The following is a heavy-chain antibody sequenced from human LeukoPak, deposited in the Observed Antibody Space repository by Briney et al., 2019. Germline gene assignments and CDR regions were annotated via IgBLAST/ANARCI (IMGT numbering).Heavy chain of an antibody. CDR1: GFPFSSHA. J-gene: IGHJ5*02. CDR3: VREAGYCAPVCVKTNWFDP. CDR2: ISNGKT. V-gene: IGHV3-23*01. Sequence: PGGSLRLSCAASGFPFSSHAMSWVRQPPGTGLEWVAAISNGKTYYADSVRGRFAISRDDSTNTVYLHTNSLRDEDTALYHCVREAGYCAPVCVKTNWFDPWGQGTLVTVSS. D-gene: IGHD2-15*01.